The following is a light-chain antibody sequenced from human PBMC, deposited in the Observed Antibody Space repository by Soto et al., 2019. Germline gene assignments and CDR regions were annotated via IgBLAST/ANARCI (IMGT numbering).Light chain of an antibody. V-gene: IGLV1-51*02. J-gene: IGLJ1*01. CDR1: SSKIGKNY. CDR2: ENN. Sequence: QSALTQPPSVSAAPGPKVTISCSGSSSKIGKNYVSWYQQLPGTAPKLLVFENNKRPSGIPDRFSGSIAGTSATLGIIGLQPGDEANYYCGIWDSSQSAPYVFGTGTKVTVL. CDR3: GIWDSSQSAPYV.